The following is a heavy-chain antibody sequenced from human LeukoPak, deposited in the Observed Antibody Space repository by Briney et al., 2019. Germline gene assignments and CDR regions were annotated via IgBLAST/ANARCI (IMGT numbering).Heavy chain of an antibody. J-gene: IGHJ3*02. V-gene: IGHV3-48*03. CDR1: GFTFSSYE. CDR3: ASVGGGHRRLAGRHDAFDI. D-gene: IGHD6-19*01. Sequence: PGGSLRLSCAASGFTFSSYEMNWVRQAPGKGLEWVSYISSGGSTIYYADSVKGRFTISRDNAKNSLYLQMNSLRADDTAVYYWASVGGGHRRLAGRHDAFDIWGQGTMVTVSP. CDR2: ISSGGSTI.